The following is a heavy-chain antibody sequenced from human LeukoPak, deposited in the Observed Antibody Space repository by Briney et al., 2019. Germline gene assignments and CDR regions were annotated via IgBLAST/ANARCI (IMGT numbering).Heavy chain of an antibody. CDR3: AKDLLFDWFDP. V-gene: IGHV3-30*18. CDR1: GFTFSSYG. Sequence: GGSLRLSCAASGFTFSSYGMHWVRQAPGKGLEWVAVISYDGSNKYYADSVKGRFTISRDNSKNTLYLQMNSLRAEDTAVYYCAKDLLFDWFDPWGQGTLVTVFS. D-gene: IGHD3-10*02. CDR2: ISYDGSNK. J-gene: IGHJ5*02.